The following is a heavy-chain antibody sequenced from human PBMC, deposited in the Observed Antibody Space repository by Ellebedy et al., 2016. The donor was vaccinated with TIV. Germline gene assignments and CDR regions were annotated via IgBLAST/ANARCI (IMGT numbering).Heavy chain of an antibody. CDR1: GFTFSSYA. CDR3: AKYYYDFWSGYAAYFDC. J-gene: IGHJ4*02. D-gene: IGHD3-3*01. Sequence: GESLKISXAASGFTFSSYAMSWVRQAPGKGLEWVSAISGSGGSTYYADSVKGRFTISRDNSKNTLYLQMNSLRAEDTALYYCAKYYYDFWSGYAAYFDCWGQGTLVTVSS. CDR2: ISGSGGST. V-gene: IGHV3-23*01.